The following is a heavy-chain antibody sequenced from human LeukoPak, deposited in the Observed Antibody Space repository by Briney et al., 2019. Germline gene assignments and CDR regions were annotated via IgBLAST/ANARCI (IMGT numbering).Heavy chain of an antibody. CDR1: GFTFSTYG. V-gene: IGHV3-23*01. CDR2: ISGSGGST. Sequence: PGGSLRLSCAASGFTFSTYGMSWVRQAPGKGLEWVSGISGSGGSTYYADSVKGRFTISRDNSKNTLYLQMNSLRAEDTAVYYCAKVPRLRYFDWLPYFDYWGQGTLVTVSS. J-gene: IGHJ4*02. CDR3: AKVPRLRYFDWLPYFDY. D-gene: IGHD3-9*01.